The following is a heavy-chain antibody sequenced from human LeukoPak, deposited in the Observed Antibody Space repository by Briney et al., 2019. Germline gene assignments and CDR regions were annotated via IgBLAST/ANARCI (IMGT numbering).Heavy chain of an antibody. CDR3: VSHYYDGSAYQGAEYFQH. J-gene: IGHJ1*01. D-gene: IGHD3-22*01. CDR2: ISSNSRSI. Sequence: PGGSLRLSCAASGFSFRTYSMNWVRQAPGEGLEWISYISSNSRSIYYADSVTGRITISRDNAKYAVYLQIHSLRAEDTAVYYCVSHYYDGSAYQGAEYFQHWGQGTLVTVSP. CDR1: GFSFRTYS. V-gene: IGHV3-48*01.